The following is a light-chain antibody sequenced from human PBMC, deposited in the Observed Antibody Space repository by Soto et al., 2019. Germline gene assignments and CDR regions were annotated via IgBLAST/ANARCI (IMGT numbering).Light chain of an antibody. J-gene: IGLJ3*02. Sequence: QSALTQPASVSGSPGQSITISCTGTSSDVGAYKYVSWYQQHPGKAPKLMIYEDINRPSGVSNRFSGSKSGNTASLTISGLQAEDEAHYYCSSYTTSSTWVFGGGTKVTVL. CDR1: SSDVGAYKY. CDR2: EDI. CDR3: SSYTTSSTWV. V-gene: IGLV2-14*01.